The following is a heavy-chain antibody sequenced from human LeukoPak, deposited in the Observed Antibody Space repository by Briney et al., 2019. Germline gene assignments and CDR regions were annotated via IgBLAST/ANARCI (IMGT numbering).Heavy chain of an antibody. V-gene: IGHV3-48*01. CDR2: ISSSSSTI. Sequence: TGGSLRLSCAASGFTFSSYSMNWVRQAPGKGLEWVSYISSSSSTIYSADSVKGRFTISRDNAKNSLYLQMNSLRAEDTAVYYCARYRLGSPRRFDYWGQGTLVTVSS. D-gene: IGHD3-9*01. J-gene: IGHJ4*02. CDR3: ARYRLGSPRRFDY. CDR1: GFTFSSYS.